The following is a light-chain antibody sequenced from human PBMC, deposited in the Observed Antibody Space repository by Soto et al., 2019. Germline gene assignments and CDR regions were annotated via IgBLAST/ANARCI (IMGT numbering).Light chain of an antibody. Sequence: QSALTQPPSASGSPGQSVTISCTGTSSDVGGYNYVSWYQQHPGKAPKLMIYEVSKRPSGVPDRFSGFKSGNTASLTVSGLQAENEADYYCSSYAGSNVVVFGGVTKLTV. CDR2: EVS. CDR1: SSDVGGYNY. CDR3: SSYAGSNVVV. V-gene: IGLV2-8*01. J-gene: IGLJ2*01.